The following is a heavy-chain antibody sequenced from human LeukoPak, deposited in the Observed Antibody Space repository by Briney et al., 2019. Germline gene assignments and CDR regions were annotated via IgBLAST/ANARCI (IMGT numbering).Heavy chain of an antibody. CDR1: GFTVSSNY. D-gene: IGHD3-16*02. Sequence: GGSLRLSCAASGFTVSSNYMSWVRQAPGKGLEWVSVIYSGGSTYYADSVKGRFTISRDNSKNTLYLQMNSLRAEDTAVYYCAREGYDYVWGRYRYGGYFDYWGQGTLVTVSS. V-gene: IGHV3-66*01. CDR2: IYSGGST. CDR3: AREGYDYVWGRYRYGGYFDY. J-gene: IGHJ4*02.